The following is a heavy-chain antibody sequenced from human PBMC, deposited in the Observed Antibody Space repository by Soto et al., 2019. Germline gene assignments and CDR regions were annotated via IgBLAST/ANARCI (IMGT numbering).Heavy chain of an antibody. D-gene: IGHD6-19*01. V-gene: IGHV4-34*01. Sequence: PSETLSLTCGVYNRSFSVYYWIWIRQSPGKGLEWIGEINHAGSTNYNPSLKSRVTMAVDTSKNHFSLKLSSVTAADTAVYYCASGFTRRGSCDIWGQGTMVTVSS. CDR1: NRSFSVYY. J-gene: IGHJ3*02. CDR3: ASGFTRRGSCDI. CDR2: INHAGST.